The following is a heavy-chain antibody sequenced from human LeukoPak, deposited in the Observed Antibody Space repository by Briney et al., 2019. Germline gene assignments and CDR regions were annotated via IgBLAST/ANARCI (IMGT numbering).Heavy chain of an antibody. CDR3: AKALTAAGLFDY. CDR2: IRYDGSNK. CDR1: GFTFSSYG. D-gene: IGHD6-13*01. J-gene: IGHJ4*02. V-gene: IGHV3-30*02. Sequence: GGSLRLSCAASGFTFSSYGMHWVRQAPGKGLEWVAFIRYDGSNKYYADSVKGRFTISRDNSKNTLCLQMNSLRAEDTAVYYCAKALTAAGLFDYWGQGTLVTVSS.